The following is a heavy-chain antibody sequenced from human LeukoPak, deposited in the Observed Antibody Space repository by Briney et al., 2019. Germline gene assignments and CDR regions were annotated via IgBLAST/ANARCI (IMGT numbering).Heavy chain of an antibody. CDR1: GYTFTGYY. CDR3: ARVSSGSRPFDY. D-gene: IGHD1-26*01. CDR2: INPNSGGT. J-gene: IGHJ4*02. Sequence: ASVKVSCKASGYTFTGYYMHWVRQAPGQGLEWMGWINPNSGGTNYAQKFQGRVTMTRDTSISTAYMELSSLRSEDTAVYYCARVSSGSRPFDYWGQGTLVTVSS. V-gene: IGHV1-2*02.